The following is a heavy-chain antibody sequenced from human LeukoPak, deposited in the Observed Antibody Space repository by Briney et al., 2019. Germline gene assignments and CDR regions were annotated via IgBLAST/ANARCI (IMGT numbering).Heavy chain of an antibody. J-gene: IGHJ4*02. CDR1: GFIFSEYY. CDR3: ARMSPGDPYYFDY. CDR2: IGSSANTV. V-gene: IGHV3-11*04. Sequence: GGSLRLSCAASGFIFSEYYMNWIRQSPGKGLEWVSMIGSSANTVYYADSVKGRFTISRDNAKNSLFLQVDRLTAEDTALYYCARMSPGDPYYFDYWGLGTLVTVSS.